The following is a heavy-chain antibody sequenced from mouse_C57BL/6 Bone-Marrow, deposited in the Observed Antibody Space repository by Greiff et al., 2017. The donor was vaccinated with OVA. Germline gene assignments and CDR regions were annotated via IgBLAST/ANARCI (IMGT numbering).Heavy chain of an antibody. D-gene: IGHD1-1*01. CDR1: GYTFTSYW. V-gene: IGHV1-69*01. CDR3: ARLDYYGSDYFDY. Sequence: QVHVKQPGAELVMPGASVKLSCKASGYTFTSYWMHWVKQRPGQGLEWIGEIDPSDSYTNYNQKFKGKSTLTVDKSSSTAYMQLSSLTSEDSAVYYCARLDYYGSDYFDYWGQGTTLTVSS. CDR2: IDPSDSYT. J-gene: IGHJ2*01.